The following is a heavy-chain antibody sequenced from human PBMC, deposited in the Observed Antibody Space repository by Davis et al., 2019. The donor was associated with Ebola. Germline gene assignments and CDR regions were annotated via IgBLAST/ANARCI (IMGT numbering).Heavy chain of an antibody. D-gene: IGHD2-15*01. Sequence: ASVKVSCKASGYTFTSYGISWVRQAPGQGLEWMGWISAYNGNTNYAQKLQGRVTMTTDTSTSTAYMELRSLRSDDTAVYYCARFYCSGGSCHYYYGMDVWGQGTTVTVSS. CDR3: ARFYCSGGSCHYYYGMDV. V-gene: IGHV1-18*01. J-gene: IGHJ6*02. CDR2: ISAYNGNT. CDR1: GYTFTSYG.